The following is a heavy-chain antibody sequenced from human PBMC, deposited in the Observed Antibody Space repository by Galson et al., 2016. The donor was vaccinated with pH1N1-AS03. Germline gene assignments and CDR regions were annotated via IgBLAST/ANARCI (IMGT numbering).Heavy chain of an antibody. Sequence: SLRLSCATSGFTFSSYAMFWVRQAPGKGLEWVSSISGSGISTYYADSVKGQFTISRDNSRNTVYLQMSSLRVEDTATYYCAKDQSHIIPLSGALSWGQGTLVTDSS. CDR1: GFTFSSYA. D-gene: IGHD3-3*01. CDR3: AKDQSHIIPLSGALS. CDR2: ISGSGIST. J-gene: IGHJ5*02. V-gene: IGHV3-23*01.